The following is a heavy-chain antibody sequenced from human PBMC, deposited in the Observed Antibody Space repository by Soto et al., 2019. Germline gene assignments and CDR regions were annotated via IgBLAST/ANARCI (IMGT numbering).Heavy chain of an antibody. CDR1: GGSVSNSDYY. CDR3: GSLLGSPWGWFDP. Sequence: SETLSLTCAVSGGSVSNSDYYWGWIRQSPGEGLEWIGSVSSTGTTYPKSSLKSRVIMSVDTSKNQFSLRLASVTAADTAVYYCGSLLGSPWGWFDPWGQGTQVTVSS. CDR2: VSSTGTT. D-gene: IGHD3-16*01. V-gene: IGHV4-39*01. J-gene: IGHJ5*02.